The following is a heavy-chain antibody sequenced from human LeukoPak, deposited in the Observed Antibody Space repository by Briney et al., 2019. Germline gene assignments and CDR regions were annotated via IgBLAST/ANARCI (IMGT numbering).Heavy chain of an antibody. Sequence: ASETLSLTRTVSGGSISSSTYYWGWIRQPPGKGLEWIGSIYYSGSTYYNPSLKSRVTISVDTSKNQFSLKLSSVTAADTAVYYCARLLWFGQFYFDYWGQGTLVTVSA. CDR1: GGSISSSTYY. CDR3: ARLLWFGQFYFDY. J-gene: IGHJ4*02. D-gene: IGHD3-10*01. CDR2: IYYSGST. V-gene: IGHV4-39*07.